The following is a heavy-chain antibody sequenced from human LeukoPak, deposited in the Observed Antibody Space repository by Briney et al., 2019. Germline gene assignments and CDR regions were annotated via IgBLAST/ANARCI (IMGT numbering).Heavy chain of an antibody. CDR3: ARESTDIVVVPAADY. V-gene: IGHV3-11*04. Sequence: GGSLRLSCAASGFTFSDYYMSWIRQAPGKGLEWVSYISSSGSTIYYADSVKGQFTISRDNAKNSLYLQMNSLRAEDTAVYYCARESTDIVVVPAADYWGQGTLVTVSS. CDR2: ISSSGSTI. D-gene: IGHD2-2*01. J-gene: IGHJ4*02. CDR1: GFTFSDYY.